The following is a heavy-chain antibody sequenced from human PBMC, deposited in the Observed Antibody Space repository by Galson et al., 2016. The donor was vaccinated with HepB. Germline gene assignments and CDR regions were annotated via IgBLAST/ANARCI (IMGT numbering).Heavy chain of an antibody. CDR3: ATASAVDYGDYLRV. Sequence: CAASGFTVSSFYMTWVRQAPGKGLEWVSVVYTGGSTFYADPVKGRFTISRDNSNNTLSLRMNSLRAEDPAVYYCATASAVDYGDYLRVWGQGTLVTVSS. CDR2: VYTGGST. CDR1: GFTVSSFY. D-gene: IGHD4-17*01. J-gene: IGHJ4*02. V-gene: IGHV3-53*01.